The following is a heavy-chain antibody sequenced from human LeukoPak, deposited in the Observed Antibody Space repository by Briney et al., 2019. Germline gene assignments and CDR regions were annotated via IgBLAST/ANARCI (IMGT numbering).Heavy chain of an antibody. J-gene: IGHJ3*02. CDR1: GGSISSGDYY. Sequence: ASETLSLTCTVSGGSISSGDYYWSWIRLPPGKGLEWIGYIYHSGSTYYNPSLKSRVTISVDRSKNQFSLKLSSVTAADTAVYYCASNYRLNAFDIWGQGTMVTVSS. V-gene: IGHV4-30-2*01. D-gene: IGHD3-10*01. CDR2: IYHSGST. CDR3: ASNYRLNAFDI.